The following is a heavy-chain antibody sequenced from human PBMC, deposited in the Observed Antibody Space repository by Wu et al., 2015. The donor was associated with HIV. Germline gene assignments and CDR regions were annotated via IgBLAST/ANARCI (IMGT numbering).Heavy chain of an antibody. CDR3: ARGARGVAGGYYFDY. CDR1: GGSISSYY. D-gene: IGHD3-10*01. V-gene: IGHV4-4*07. Sequence: QVQLQQSGPGLVRPSETLSLLCTVSGGSISSYYWSWIRQPAGKELEWIGRIYSSGSTNYNPSLTGRVTLSVDASKNQLSLNLNSVTAADTAVYYCARGARGVAGGYYFDYWGQGSLVTVSS. CDR2: IYSSGST. J-gene: IGHJ4*02.